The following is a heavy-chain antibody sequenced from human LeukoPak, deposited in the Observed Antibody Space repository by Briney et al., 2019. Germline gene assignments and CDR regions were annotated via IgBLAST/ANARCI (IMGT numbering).Heavy chain of an antibody. Sequence: SETLSLTCTVSGGSISSYYWSWIRLPAGKGLEWIGRIYTSGSTNYNPSLKSRATMSVATSKNQLSLKLSSVTAADTAVYYCARDEGVVVPAAMVDYYYYYYMDVWGKGTTVTVSS. CDR3: ARDEGVVVPAAMVDYYYYYYMDV. CDR2: IYTSGST. V-gene: IGHV4-4*07. D-gene: IGHD2-2*01. CDR1: GGSISSYY. J-gene: IGHJ6*03.